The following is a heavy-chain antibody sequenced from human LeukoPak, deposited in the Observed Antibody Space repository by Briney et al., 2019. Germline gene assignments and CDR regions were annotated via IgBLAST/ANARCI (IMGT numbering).Heavy chain of an antibody. D-gene: IGHD2-2*01. J-gene: IGHJ4*02. CDR3: ASTLVVPADLFDY. CDR2: IYYSGST. V-gene: IGHV4-39*01. Sequence: SETLSLTCTVSGGSISSSSYYWGWIRQPPGKGLEWIGSIYYSGSTYYNPSLKSRVTISVDTSKNQFSLKLSSVTTADTAVYYCASTLVVPADLFDYWGQGTLVTVSS. CDR1: GGSISSSSYY.